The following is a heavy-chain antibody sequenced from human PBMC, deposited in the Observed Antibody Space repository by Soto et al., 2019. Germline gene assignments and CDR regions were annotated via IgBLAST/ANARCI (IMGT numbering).Heavy chain of an antibody. CDR1: GFTFSSYG. J-gene: IGHJ6*02. CDR2: IWYDGSNQ. Sequence: QPGGSLRLSCAASGFTFSSYGMHWVRQAPDKGLEWVAVIWYDGSNQYYADSVKGRFTISRDNSKNTLYLQMNSLRAEDTAVYYCAREVDTAMVRNYYYYYGMDVWGRGTTVTGSS. D-gene: IGHD5-18*01. V-gene: IGHV3-33*01. CDR3: AREVDTAMVRNYYYYYGMDV.